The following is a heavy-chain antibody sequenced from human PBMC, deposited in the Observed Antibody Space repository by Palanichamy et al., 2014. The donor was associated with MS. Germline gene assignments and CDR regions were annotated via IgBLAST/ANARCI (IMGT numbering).Heavy chain of an antibody. CDR2: AYFSGTP. CDR1: GDSINGADFY. V-gene: IGHV4-30-4*01. CDR3: ARERRKGMDV. Sequence: QVRLEQSGPGLVRPSQTLSLTCSVSGDSINGADFYWSWVRQSPQNGLEWLGHAYFSGTPYYNPSLQSRLSISVDTSRNQFSLQVRSVTAADTAIYFCARERRKGMDVWGQGTTVIVSS. D-gene: IGHD1-14*01. J-gene: IGHJ6*02.